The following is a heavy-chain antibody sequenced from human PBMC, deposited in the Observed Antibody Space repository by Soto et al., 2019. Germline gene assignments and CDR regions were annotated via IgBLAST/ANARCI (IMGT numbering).Heavy chain of an antibody. CDR3: ARVIRPLIRGVGNFEI. J-gene: IGHJ3*02. Sequence: QVQLQESGPGLVKPSQTLSLTCTVSGGSVSSGGFYWSWIRQHPGKGLEWVGYIFYSGTTYYKPSLKSRVVISIDTSKNQFSLRLSSVTAADTAVYYCARVIRPLIRGVGNFEIRGQGTMVTVSS. CDR2: IFYSGTT. V-gene: IGHV4-31*03. CDR1: GGSVSSGGFY. D-gene: IGHD3-10*01.